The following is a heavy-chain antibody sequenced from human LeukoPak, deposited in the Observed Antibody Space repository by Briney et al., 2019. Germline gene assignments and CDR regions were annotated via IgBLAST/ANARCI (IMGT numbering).Heavy chain of an antibody. CDR1: GGSISSYY. J-gene: IGHJ3*02. V-gene: IGHV4-59*08. Sequence: KPSETLSLTCTVSGGSISSYYWSWIRQPPGKGLEWIGYIYYSGSTNYNPSLKSRVTISVDTSKNQFSLKLSSVTAADTAVYYCARASYYDFWSGYAFDIWGQGTMVTVSS. D-gene: IGHD3-3*01. CDR3: ARASYYDFWSGYAFDI. CDR2: IYYSGST.